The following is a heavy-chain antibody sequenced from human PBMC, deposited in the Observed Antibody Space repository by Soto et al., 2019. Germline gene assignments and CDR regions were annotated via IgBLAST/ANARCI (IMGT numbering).Heavy chain of an antibody. D-gene: IGHD3-22*01. Sequence: SETLSLTCTVSGGSISSSSYYWGWIRQPPGKGLEWIGSIYYSGSTYYNPSLKSRVTISVDTSKNQFSLKLSSVTAADTAVYYCARLQEDYDSSGYYYDYWGQGTLVTVSS. CDR2: IYYSGST. J-gene: IGHJ4*02. V-gene: IGHV4-39*01. CDR1: GGSISSSSYY. CDR3: ARLQEDYDSSGYYYDY.